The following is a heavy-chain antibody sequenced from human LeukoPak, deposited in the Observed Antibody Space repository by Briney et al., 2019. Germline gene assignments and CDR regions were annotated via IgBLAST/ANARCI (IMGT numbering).Heavy chain of an antibody. D-gene: IGHD3-22*01. V-gene: IGHV2-5*02. CDR2: IYWDDDK. CDR1: GFSLNTGGMG. Sequence: SGPALVKPTQTLTLTCSFSGFSLNTGGMGVGWIRQPPGKALEWLAVIYWDDDKRFNPPLKTSLTIIKDTPRNQVILTLHNVDPVDTATYFCAHAYLVDTSGYYGASVWFDTWGQGTLVTVSS. J-gene: IGHJ5*02. CDR3: AHAYLVDTSGYYGASVWFDT.